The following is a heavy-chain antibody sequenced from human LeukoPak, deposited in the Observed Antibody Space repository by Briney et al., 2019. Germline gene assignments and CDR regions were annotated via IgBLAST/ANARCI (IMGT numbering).Heavy chain of an antibody. J-gene: IGHJ4*02. Sequence: SETLSLTCAVSGGSISTSNSYWGWIRRPPGKGLDWVGSIYYSGNTYYNPSLKSRVTISVDTSKNQFSLILTSVTAADTAVYYCARQTGAGLFILPGGQGTLVTVSS. CDR2: IYYSGNT. D-gene: IGHD3-3*01. CDR3: ARQTGAGLFILP. V-gene: IGHV4-39*01. CDR1: GGSISTSNSY.